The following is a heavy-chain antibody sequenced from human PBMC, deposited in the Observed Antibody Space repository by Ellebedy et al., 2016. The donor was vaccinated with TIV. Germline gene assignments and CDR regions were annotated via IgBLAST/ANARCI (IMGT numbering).Heavy chain of an antibody. D-gene: IGHD6-19*01. CDR3: AAGFTIAVAGSI. Sequence: AASVKVSCKTSGFTFTDSSVQWVRQARGQRLERIGWIVVGSGNTNYAQNFQERVTITRDMSTSTAYMELSSLRSEDTAVYYCAAGFTIAVAGSIWGQGTMVTVSS. V-gene: IGHV1-58*01. J-gene: IGHJ3*02. CDR1: GFTFTDSS. CDR2: IVVGSGNT.